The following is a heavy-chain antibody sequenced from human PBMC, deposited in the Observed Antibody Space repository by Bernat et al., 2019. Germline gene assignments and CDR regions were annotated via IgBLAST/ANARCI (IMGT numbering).Heavy chain of an antibody. J-gene: IGHJ6*02. V-gene: IGHV5-51*01. CDR3: ARQVWDYGYDYGMRV. Sequence: EVQLVQSGAEVKKPGESLKISCKGSGYSFTSYWIGWVRQMPGKGLEWMGIIYPGDSDTRYSPSFQGQVTISADKSISTAYLQWSSLKASDTAMYYCARQVWDYGYDYGMRVWGQGTTVTVSS. CDR2: IYPGDSDT. CDR1: GYSFTSYW. D-gene: IGHD4-17*01.